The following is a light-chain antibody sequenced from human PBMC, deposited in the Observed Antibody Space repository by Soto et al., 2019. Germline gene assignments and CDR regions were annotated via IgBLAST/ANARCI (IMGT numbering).Light chain of an antibody. CDR3: QQRSAWSYT. CDR2: GAF. J-gene: IGKJ2*01. CDR1: QSVGST. V-gene: IGKV3-11*01. Sequence: EIVLTQSPDTLSLSPGERATLSCRASQSVGSTLAWYQQKPGQAPRLLIYGAFNRATGIPARFSGGGSGTDFTLAISGFEAEDCAVYYCQQRSAWSYTFGQGTRLQIK.